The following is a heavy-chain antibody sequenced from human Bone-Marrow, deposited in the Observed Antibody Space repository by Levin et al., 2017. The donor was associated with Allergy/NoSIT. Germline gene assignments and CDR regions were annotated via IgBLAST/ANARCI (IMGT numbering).Heavy chain of an antibody. CDR3: AREVRYYDSADFYYGWFDP. Sequence: PGGSLRLSCTVSGGSISGYYWTWIRQPPGKGLEWLGYIYYSGSTNYNPSLKSRVTISVDTSKNQFSLKLSSVTAADTAVYYCAREVRYYDSADFYYGWFDPWGQGTLVTVSS. CDR1: GGSISGYY. D-gene: IGHD3-22*01. J-gene: IGHJ5*02. CDR2: IYYSGST. V-gene: IGHV4-59*01.